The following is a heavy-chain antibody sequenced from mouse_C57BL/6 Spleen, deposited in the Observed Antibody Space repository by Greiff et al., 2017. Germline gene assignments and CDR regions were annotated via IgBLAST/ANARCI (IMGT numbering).Heavy chain of an antibody. Sequence: EVHLVESGGGLVQPKGSLKLSCAASGFTFNTYAMHWVRQAPGKGLEWFARIRSKSSNYATYYADSVKDRFTISRDDSQSMLYLQMNNLKTEDTAMYYCVRDGSSRYAMDYWGQGTSVTVSS. CDR3: VRDGSSRYAMDY. CDR2: IRSKSSNYAT. J-gene: IGHJ4*01. D-gene: IGHD1-1*01. CDR1: GFTFNTYA. V-gene: IGHV10-3*01.